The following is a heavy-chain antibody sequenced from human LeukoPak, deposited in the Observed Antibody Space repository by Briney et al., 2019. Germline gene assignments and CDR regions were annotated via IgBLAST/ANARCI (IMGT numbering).Heavy chain of an antibody. Sequence: GGSLRLSCATSGFTFSSYSMNWVRQAPGKGLEWVSYISSSSSTIYYADSVKGRFTISRDNAKNSLYLQMNSLRAEDTAVYYCARAPDYCSGGSCLDYWGQGTLAPV. D-gene: IGHD2-15*01. V-gene: IGHV3-48*04. J-gene: IGHJ4*02. CDR1: GFTFSSYS. CDR3: ARAPDYCSGGSCLDY. CDR2: ISSSSSTI.